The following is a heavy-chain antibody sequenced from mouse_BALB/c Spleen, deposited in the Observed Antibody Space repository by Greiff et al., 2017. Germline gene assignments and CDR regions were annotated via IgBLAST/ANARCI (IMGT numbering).Heavy chain of an antibody. Sequence: QVQLQQSGAELVRPGSSVKISCKASGYAFSSYWMNWVKQRPGQGLEWIGQIYPGDGDTNYNGKFKGKATLTADKSSSTAYMQLSSLTSEDSAVYYCARRGYGNYGAMDYWGQGTSVTVSS. CDR3: ARRGYGNYGAMDY. CDR1: GYAFSSYW. V-gene: IGHV1-80*01. J-gene: IGHJ4*01. CDR2: IYPGDGDT. D-gene: IGHD2-1*01.